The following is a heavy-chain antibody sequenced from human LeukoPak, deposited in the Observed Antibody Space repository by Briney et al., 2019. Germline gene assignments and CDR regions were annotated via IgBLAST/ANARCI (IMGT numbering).Heavy chain of an antibody. CDR2: IYYTGTT. Sequence: SETLSLTCSVPGGSISSHYWSWIRQPPGKELEWIGYIYYTGTTNYKPSLKSRVTISVDTSKNQFSLNLTSVTAADTAVYYCARAYSSSSGRPFDYWGQGTLVTVSS. CDR1: GGSISSHY. V-gene: IGHV4-59*11. D-gene: IGHD6-6*01. J-gene: IGHJ4*02. CDR3: ARAYSSSSGRPFDY.